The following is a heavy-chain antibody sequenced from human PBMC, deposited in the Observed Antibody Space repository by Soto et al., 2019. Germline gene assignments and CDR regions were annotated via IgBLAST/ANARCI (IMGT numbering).Heavy chain of an antibody. D-gene: IGHD5-12*01. CDR3: ARHSGYDYEYYYMDV. CDR1: GGSISSSSYY. J-gene: IGHJ6*03. Sequence: SETLSLTCTVSGGSISSSSYYWGWIRQPPGKGLEWIGSIYYSGSTYYNPSLKSRVTISVDTSKNQFSLKLGSVTAADTAVYYCARHSGYDYEYYYMDVWGKGTTVTVSS. V-gene: IGHV4-39*01. CDR2: IYYSGST.